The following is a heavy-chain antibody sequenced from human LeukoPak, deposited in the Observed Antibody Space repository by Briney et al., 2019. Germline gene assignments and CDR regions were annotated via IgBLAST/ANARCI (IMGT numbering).Heavy chain of an antibody. V-gene: IGHV3-23*01. Sequence: PGASLRLSCAASGFTFSSYAMSWVRQAPGKGLEWVSAISGSGGSTYYADSVKGRFTISRDNSKNTLYLQMNSLRAEDTAVYYCARGPYYARVGYRFDPWGQGTLVTVSS. D-gene: IGHD3-22*01. CDR1: GFTFSSYA. CDR2: ISGSGGST. J-gene: IGHJ5*02. CDR3: ARGPYYARVGYRFDP.